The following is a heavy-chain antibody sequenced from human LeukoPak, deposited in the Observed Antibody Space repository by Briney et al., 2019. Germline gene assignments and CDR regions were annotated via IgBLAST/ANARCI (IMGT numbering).Heavy chain of an antibody. CDR2: ISGSGGST. Sequence: GGSLRLSCAASGFTFSSYAMSWVRQAPGKGLEWVSGISGSGGSTYYADSVKGRFTISRDNPKNTLYLQMNSLRAEDTAVYYCAKGYYYDSTDYFDYWGQGTLVTVSS. CDR1: GFTFSSYA. CDR3: AKGYYYDSTDYFDY. V-gene: IGHV3-23*01. J-gene: IGHJ4*02. D-gene: IGHD3-22*01.